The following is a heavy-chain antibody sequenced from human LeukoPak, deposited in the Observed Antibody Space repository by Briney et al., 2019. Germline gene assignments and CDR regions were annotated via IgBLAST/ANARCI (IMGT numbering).Heavy chain of an antibody. CDR3: ARHGGESIVAMILHAFDI. CDR1: GGSISSYS. CDR2: IYYSGST. V-gene: IGHV4-59*08. Sequence: SETLSLTCTVSGGSISSYSWSWIRQPPGKGLEWIGSIYYSGSTNYNPSLKSRVTMSVDTSKNQFSLKLSSVTAADTAVYYCARHGGESIVAMILHAFDIWGQGTMATVSS. J-gene: IGHJ3*02. D-gene: IGHD5-12*01.